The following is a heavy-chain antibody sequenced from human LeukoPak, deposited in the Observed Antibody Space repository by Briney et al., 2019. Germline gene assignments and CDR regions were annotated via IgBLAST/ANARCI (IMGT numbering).Heavy chain of an antibody. CDR3: ARVGTSGIAALFGVSDFDY. V-gene: IGHV4-30-4*01. CDR2: IYYSGST. D-gene: IGHD6-6*01. Sequence: ASETLSLTCTVSGDFISSGDYYWSWIRQPPGKGLEWIGYIYYSGSTYYNPSLKSRVTISVDTSKNQFSLKLSSVTAADTAVYYCARVGTSGIAALFGVSDFDYWGQGTLVTVSS. CDR1: GDFISSGDYY. J-gene: IGHJ4*02.